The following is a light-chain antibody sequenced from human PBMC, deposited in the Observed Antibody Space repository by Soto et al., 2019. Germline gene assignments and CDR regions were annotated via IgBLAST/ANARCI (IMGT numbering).Light chain of an antibody. J-gene: IGKJ1*01. CDR3: QQYNYEWT. CDR2: EAS. V-gene: IGKV1-5*01. CDR1: QSISRW. Sequence: DIQMTQSPSTLSASVGDRVTITCRASQSISRWLAWFQQKPGTAPKLLIHEASILQGGVSSRFSGSGSGTEFTLTISNLQPDDFATYYCQQYNYEWTFGQGTKVDIK.